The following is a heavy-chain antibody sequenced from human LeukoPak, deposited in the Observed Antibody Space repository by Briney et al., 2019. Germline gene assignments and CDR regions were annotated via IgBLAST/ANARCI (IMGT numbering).Heavy chain of an antibody. V-gene: IGHV3-11*01. J-gene: IGHJ6*03. D-gene: IGHD2-21*02. CDR2: ISSSGSTR. Sequence: PGGSLRLSCAASGFTFSDYYMNWIRQAPGKGLEWVSYISSSGSTRHFADSVKGRFTISRDNAKNSLYLQMNSLTAEDTAVYYCARDRPSDCFYNHMDVWGKGTTVTVSS. CDR3: ARDRPSDCFYNHMDV. CDR1: GFTFSDYY.